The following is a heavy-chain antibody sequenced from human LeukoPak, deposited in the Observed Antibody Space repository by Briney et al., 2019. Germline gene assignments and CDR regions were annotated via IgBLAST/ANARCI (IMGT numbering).Heavy chain of an antibody. Sequence: GGSLRLSCAASGFTFSSSWMHWVRQAPEKGLVWVSRINSDGSSTSYADSVKGRFTISRDNAKNTLFLQMNSLRAEDTAVYYCARGSYYNNWGQGTLVTVSS. CDR1: GFTFSSSW. D-gene: IGHD3-10*01. CDR2: INSDGSST. V-gene: IGHV3-74*01. CDR3: ARGSYYNN. J-gene: IGHJ4*02.